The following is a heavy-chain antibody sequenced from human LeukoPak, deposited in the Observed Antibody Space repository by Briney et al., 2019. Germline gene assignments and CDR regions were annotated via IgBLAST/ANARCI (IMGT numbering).Heavy chain of an antibody. CDR2: ISSNGSTI. CDR3: AALGITMIGGV. CDR1: GFTFSGYW. J-gene: IGHJ6*04. Sequence: GGSLRLSCAASGFTFSGYWMSWVRQAPGKGLEWVSYISSNGSTIYYAHSVKGRFTLSRDNAKNSLYLQMNSQRAEDTALYYCAALGITMIGGVWGKGTTVTISS. V-gene: IGHV3-48*04. D-gene: IGHD3-10*02.